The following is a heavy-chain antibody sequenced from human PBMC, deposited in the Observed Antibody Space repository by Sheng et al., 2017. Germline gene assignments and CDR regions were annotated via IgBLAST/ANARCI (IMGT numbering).Heavy chain of an antibody. CDR3: ARGLKYYGSGSYYRYYFDY. D-gene: IGHD3-10*01. J-gene: IGHJ4*02. Sequence: QVQLQQWGAGLLKPSETLSLTCAVYGGSFSGYYWSWIRQPPGKGLEWIGEINHSGSTNYNPSLKSRVTISVDTSKNQFSLKLSSVTAADTAVYYCARGLKYYGSGSYYRYYFDYWGQGTLVTVSS. V-gene: IGHV4-34*01. CDR1: GGSFSGYY. CDR2: INHSGST.